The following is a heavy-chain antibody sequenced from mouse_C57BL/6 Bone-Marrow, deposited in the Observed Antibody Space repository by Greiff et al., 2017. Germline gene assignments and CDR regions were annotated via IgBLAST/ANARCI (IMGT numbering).Heavy chain of an antibody. CDR2: IHPNSGST. D-gene: IGHD1-1*01. J-gene: IGHJ3*01. Sequence: QVQLKESGAELVKPGASVKLSCKASGYTFTSYWMHWVKQRPGQGLEWIGMIHPNSGSTNYNEKFKSKATLPVDKSSSTAYMQLSSLTSEESAVYYCARGGYYYGSSWFAYWGQGTLVTVSA. V-gene: IGHV1-64*01. CDR3: ARGGYYYGSSWFAY. CDR1: GYTFTSYW.